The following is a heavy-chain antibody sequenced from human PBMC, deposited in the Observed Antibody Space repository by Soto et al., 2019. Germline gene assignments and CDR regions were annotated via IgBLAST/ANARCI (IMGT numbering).Heavy chain of an antibody. CDR1: GGTFSGYA. V-gene: IGHV1-69*01. J-gene: IGHJ1*01. CDR2: IIPLLGIT. CDR3: ARDPRSITGTTSSEDFQH. D-gene: IGHD1-20*01. Sequence: QAQLMQSGAEVKKPGSSVKVSCKASGGTFSGYAINWVRQAPGQGLEWMGGIIPLLGITDYGQNFQGRITIAADESTGTADMDLRGLGSEDTAVYYCARDPRSITGTTSSEDFQHWGQGTLVSVSS.